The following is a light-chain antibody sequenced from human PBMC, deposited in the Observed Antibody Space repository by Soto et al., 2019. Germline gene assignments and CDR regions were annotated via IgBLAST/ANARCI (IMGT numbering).Light chain of an antibody. CDR3: QTWGTGVV. CDR1: SLHSSYA. J-gene: IGLJ2*01. CDR2: LNSDGSH. V-gene: IGLV4-69*01. Sequence: QSVLTQSPSTSASLGASVKLTCTLRSLHSSYAIAWHQQQPEKGPRYLMKLNSDGSHSKGDGIPDRFSGSSSGAERYLTISSLQSEDEADYYCQTWGTGVVFGGGTKLTVL.